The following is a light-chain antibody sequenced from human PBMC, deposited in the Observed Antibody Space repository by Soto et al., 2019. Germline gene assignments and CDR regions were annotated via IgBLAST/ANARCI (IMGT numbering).Light chain of an antibody. CDR1: QSIRSGR. CDR3: QEYDAPPPIT. V-gene: IGKV3-20*01. J-gene: IGKJ5*01. CDR2: DAS. Sequence: IVLTQSPDTLSLSPGERATLSCRASQSIRSGRLAWYQQKPGQAPRLVIFDASYRASGIPVRFSGSGSGTDVTLTSTRLEPEDFAVYYCQEYDAPPPITFGLGTRLEIK.